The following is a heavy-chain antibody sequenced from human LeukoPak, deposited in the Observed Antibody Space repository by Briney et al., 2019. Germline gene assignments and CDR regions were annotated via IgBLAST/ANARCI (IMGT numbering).Heavy chain of an antibody. V-gene: IGHV1-18*01. J-gene: IGHJ4*02. D-gene: IGHD3-22*01. CDR2: ISAYNGNT. CDR1: GYTFTSYG. Sequence: ASVKVSCKASGYTFTSYGISWVRQAPGQGLEWMGWISAYNGNTNYAQKLQGRVTMTTDTSTSTAYMELRSLRSDGTAVYYCARDVPDSSGYSTFDYWGQGTLVTVSS. CDR3: ARDVPDSSGYSTFDY.